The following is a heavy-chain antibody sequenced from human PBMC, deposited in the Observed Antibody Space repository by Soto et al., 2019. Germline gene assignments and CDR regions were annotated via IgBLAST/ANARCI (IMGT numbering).Heavy chain of an antibody. Sequence: GASVKVSCKVSGYTLTELSMHWVRQAPGKGLEWMGGFDPEDGETIYAQKFQGRVTMTEDTSTDTAYMELSSLRSEDTAVYYCATDASGLRYFDWFLYWGQGTLVTVSS. D-gene: IGHD3-9*01. CDR1: GYTLTELS. J-gene: IGHJ4*02. V-gene: IGHV1-24*01. CDR3: ATDASGLRYFDWFLY. CDR2: FDPEDGET.